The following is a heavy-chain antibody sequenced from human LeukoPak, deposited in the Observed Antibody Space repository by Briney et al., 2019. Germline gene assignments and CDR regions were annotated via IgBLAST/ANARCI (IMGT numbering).Heavy chain of an antibody. V-gene: IGHV1-2*02. CDR1: GYSFTGYY. Sequence: PGASVKVSCKASGYSFTGYYMHWVRQAPGQGLEWMEWINPNSGGTNYAQKFQGRVTMTRDTSISTAYMELSRLRSDDTAVYYCARDRPYDSSTDDAFDIWGQGTIVTVSS. CDR3: ARDRPYDSSTDDAFDI. CDR2: INPNSGGT. J-gene: IGHJ3*02. D-gene: IGHD3-22*01.